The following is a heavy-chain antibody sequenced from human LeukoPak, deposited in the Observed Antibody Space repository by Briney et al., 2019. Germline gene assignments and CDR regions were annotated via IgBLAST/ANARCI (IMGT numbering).Heavy chain of an antibody. Sequence: ASVKVSCKASGYIFTGYYMHWVRQAPGQGLEWMGWINPNSGDTNYAQKFQGRVTMTRDTSINTAYMELSRLRSDDTAVYYCARVRYRLAETYIDYWGQGTLVTVSS. J-gene: IGHJ4*02. D-gene: IGHD3-16*01. CDR3: ARVRYRLAETYIDY. CDR1: GYIFTGYY. CDR2: INPNSGDT. V-gene: IGHV1-2*02.